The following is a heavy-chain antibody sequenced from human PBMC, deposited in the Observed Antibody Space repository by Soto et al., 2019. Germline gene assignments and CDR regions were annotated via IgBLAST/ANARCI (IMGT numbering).Heavy chain of an antibody. Sequence: QVQLVESGGGVVQPGRSLRLSCAASGFTFSSYGMHWVRQAPSKGLEWVAVIWYDGSNKYYADSVKGRFTISRDNSKNTLYLQMNSLRAEDTAVYYCARDIVGATTPYYFDYWGQGTLVTVSS. CDR2: IWYDGSNK. CDR3: ARDIVGATTPYYFDY. J-gene: IGHJ4*02. D-gene: IGHD1-26*01. CDR1: GFTFSSYG. V-gene: IGHV3-33*01.